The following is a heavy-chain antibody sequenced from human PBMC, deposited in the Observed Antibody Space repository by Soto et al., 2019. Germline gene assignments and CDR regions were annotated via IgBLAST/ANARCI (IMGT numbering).Heavy chain of an antibody. D-gene: IGHD1-1*01. CDR1: GGSVSSGSYY. CDR3: ARGTPRMSWFDP. J-gene: IGHJ5*02. V-gene: IGHV4-61*03. CDR2: IYYSGST. Sequence: QVQLQESGPGLVKPSETLSLTCTVSGGSVSSGSYYWSWIRQPPGKGLEWIGYIYYSGSTNYNPALTSRVTISVDTSKNHFSLKLSSVTAADTAVYYCARGTPRMSWFDPWGQGTLVTVSS.